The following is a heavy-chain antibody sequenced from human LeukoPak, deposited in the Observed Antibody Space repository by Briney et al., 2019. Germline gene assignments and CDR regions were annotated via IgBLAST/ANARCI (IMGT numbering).Heavy chain of an antibody. J-gene: IGHJ4*02. V-gene: IGHV3-33*01. CDR2: AYDDRDNK. D-gene: IGHD1-26*01. Sequence: GGSLRLSCAASGFTFISYGMHWVRQSPGKGLEWVAVAYDDRDNKYHADSVKGRFTISKDNSKKTLYLQMSSLRAEDTAIYYCATGGLYFYSDWGQGILVTVSS. CDR1: GFTFISYG. CDR3: ATGGLYFYSD.